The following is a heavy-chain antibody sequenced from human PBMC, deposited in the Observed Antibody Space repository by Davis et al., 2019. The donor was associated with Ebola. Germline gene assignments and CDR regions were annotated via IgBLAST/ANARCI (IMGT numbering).Heavy chain of an antibody. V-gene: IGHV3-48*02. D-gene: IGHD1-1*01. J-gene: IGHJ4*02. CDR1: GFTFSRYS. CDR3: ARDGVADGAQHTIDQ. Sequence: GESLKISCEASGFTFSRYSMTWVRQSPGKGLEWVSYITASSATIFYADSVKGRFTISRDNANNLLYLRMNSLRDEDTAVYFCARDGVADGAQHTIDQWGQGTLVTVSS. CDR2: ITASSATI.